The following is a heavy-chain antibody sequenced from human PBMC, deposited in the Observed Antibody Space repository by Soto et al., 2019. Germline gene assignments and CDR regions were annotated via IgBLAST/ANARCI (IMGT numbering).Heavy chain of an antibody. CDR3: ARGDFWSGRNSETKYYYYGMDV. J-gene: IGHJ6*02. V-gene: IGHV4-4*07. CDR2: IYTSGST. Sequence: KSSETLSLTCTVSGGSISSYYWSWIRQPAGKGLEWIGRIYTSGSTNYNPSLKSRVTMSVDTSKNQFSLKLSSVTAADTAVYYCARGDFWSGRNSETKYYYYGMDVWGQGITVTVSS. D-gene: IGHD3-3*01. CDR1: GGSISSYY.